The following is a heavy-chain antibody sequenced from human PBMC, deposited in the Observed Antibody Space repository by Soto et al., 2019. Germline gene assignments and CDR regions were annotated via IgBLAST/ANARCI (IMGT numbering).Heavy chain of an antibody. CDR1: GFTSSSYW. J-gene: IGHJ4*02. Sequence: GGSLRHSCAASGFTSSSYWMSWVRQAPGKGLEWVANIKQDGSEKYYVDSVKGRFTISRDNAKNSLYLQMNSLRAEDTAVYYCARALRWEGDYYFDYWGQGTLVTVSS. V-gene: IGHV3-7*01. CDR3: ARALRWEGDYYFDY. CDR2: IKQDGSEK. D-gene: IGHD2-21*02.